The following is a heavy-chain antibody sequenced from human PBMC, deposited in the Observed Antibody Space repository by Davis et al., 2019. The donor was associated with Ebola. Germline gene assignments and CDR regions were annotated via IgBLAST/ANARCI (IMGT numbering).Heavy chain of an antibody. Sequence: ASVKVSCKASGYTFTGYYMHWVRQAPGQGLEWMGRINPNSGGTNYAQKFQGRVTMTRDTSISTAYMELSRLRYNDTAVYYCARLCSSSCPNDYWGQGTLVTVSS. V-gene: IGHV1-2*06. J-gene: IGHJ4*02. CDR2: INPNSGGT. D-gene: IGHD6-13*01. CDR1: GYTFTGYY. CDR3: ARLCSSSCPNDY.